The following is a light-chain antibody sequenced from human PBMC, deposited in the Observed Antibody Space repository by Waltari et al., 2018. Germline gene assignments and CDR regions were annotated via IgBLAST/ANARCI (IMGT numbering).Light chain of an antibody. CDR2: RDN. V-gene: IGLV3-27*01. CDR1: VLAKTY. J-gene: IGLJ3*02. Sequence: SYELTQPSSVSLSPGHTANITSSGTVLAKTYGRGLQQKPGQAPMLLIYRDNARPSGVPERFSGSSSGTTVTLTISGAHVEDEADYYCYSVSANSWVFGGGTRLTVL. CDR3: YSVSANSWV.